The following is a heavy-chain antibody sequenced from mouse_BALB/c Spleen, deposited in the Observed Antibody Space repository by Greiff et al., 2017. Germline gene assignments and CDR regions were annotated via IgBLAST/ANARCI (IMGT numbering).Heavy chain of an antibody. CDR1: GFTFSSYA. D-gene: IGHD2-4*01. CDR2: ISSGGST. J-gene: IGHJ2*01. Sequence: EVQLMESGGGLVKPGGSLKLSCAASGFTFSSYAMSWVRQTPEKRLEWVASISSGGSTYYPDSVKGRFTISRDNARNILYLQMSSLRSEDTAMYYCARERNYDYDYFDYWGQGTTLTVSS. V-gene: IGHV5-6-5*01. CDR3: ARERNYDYDYFDY.